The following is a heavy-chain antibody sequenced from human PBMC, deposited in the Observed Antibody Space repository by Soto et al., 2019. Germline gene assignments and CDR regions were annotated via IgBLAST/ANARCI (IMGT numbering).Heavy chain of an antibody. CDR3: AKSNGWYAELDY. J-gene: IGHJ4*02. D-gene: IGHD2-8*01. CDR2: ISGSGGST. Sequence: EVQLLESGGGLVQPGGSLRLSCAASGFTFSSYAMSWVRQAPGKGLEWVSAISGSGGSTYYADSVKGRFTFSRDNSKNTLYLQMNVLRAEDTAVYYCAKSNGWYAELDYWGQGPLVTVSS. CDR1: GFTFSSYA. V-gene: IGHV3-23*01.